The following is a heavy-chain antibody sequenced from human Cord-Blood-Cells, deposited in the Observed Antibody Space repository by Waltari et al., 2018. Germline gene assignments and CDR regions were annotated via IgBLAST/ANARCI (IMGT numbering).Heavy chain of an antibody. CDR2: ISAYNGKT. CDR1: GYTFTSYG. CDR3: ARYRMDSSGWYYYYYGMDV. Sequence: QVQLVQSGAEVKKPGASVKVSCKASGYTFTSYGIRWVRQAPGQGLEWMGWISAYNGKTNYAQKLQSRVTMTTDTSTSTAYMELRSLRSDDTAVYYCARYRMDSSGWYYYYYGMDVWGQGTTVTVSS. D-gene: IGHD6-19*01. V-gene: IGHV1-18*01. J-gene: IGHJ6*02.